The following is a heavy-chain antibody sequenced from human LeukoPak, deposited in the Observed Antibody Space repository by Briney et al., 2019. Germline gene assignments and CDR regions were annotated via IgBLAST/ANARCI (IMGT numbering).Heavy chain of an antibody. Sequence: GGSLRLSCAASGFAFRTYAMHWVRRAPGKELEWVALLTYDGGNKFYADSVKGRFTISRDNSKKTMFLQMNSLRAEDTAVYYCAREGRSSSYYYLDQWGQGTLVSVSS. V-gene: IGHV3-30-3*01. J-gene: IGHJ4*02. D-gene: IGHD3-22*01. CDR2: LTYDGGNK. CDR3: AREGRSSSYYYLDQ. CDR1: GFAFRTYA.